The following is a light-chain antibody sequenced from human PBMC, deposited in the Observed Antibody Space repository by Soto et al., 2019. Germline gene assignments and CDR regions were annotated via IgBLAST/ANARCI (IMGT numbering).Light chain of an antibody. CDR2: GAS. CDR1: QSVSSSY. J-gene: IGKJ5*01. V-gene: IGKV3-20*01. Sequence: EIVLTQSPGTLALSPGERATLSCRASQSVSSSYLAWYQQKPGQAPRLLIYGASSRATGIPDRFSGSGSGTDFTLTISRLEADDVAVYYCQQYGSSPLTFGQGTRREIK. CDR3: QQYGSSPLT.